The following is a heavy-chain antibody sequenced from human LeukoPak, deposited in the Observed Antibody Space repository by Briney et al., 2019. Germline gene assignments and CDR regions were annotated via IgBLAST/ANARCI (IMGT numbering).Heavy chain of an antibody. J-gene: IGHJ3*02. CDR2: ICSSSSHI. V-gene: IGHV3-21*01. Sequence: SGGSLRLSCAASGFTFSSYSMNWDRQAPRKGLEWVSSICSSSSHIYYADSVKGRFTISRDNAKNSLYLQMNSLRAEDTAVYYCASTSWGVPAAKGAFDIWGQGTMVTVSS. CDR1: GFTFSSYS. CDR3: ASTSWGVPAAKGAFDI. D-gene: IGHD2-2*01.